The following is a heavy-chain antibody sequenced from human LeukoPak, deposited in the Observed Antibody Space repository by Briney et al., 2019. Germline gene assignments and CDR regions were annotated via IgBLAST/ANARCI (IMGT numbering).Heavy chain of an antibody. D-gene: IGHD4-17*01. Sequence: PSETLSLTCTVSGGSISSYSWSWIRPPAGKGLEWIGRNSTSVSTTSTPPLKSRVTMSVDTSKNQSSLKLSSVTAADTAVYYCAREVQDDYGDSPEGWFDPWGQGTLVTVSS. V-gene: IGHV4-4*07. CDR2: NSTSVST. CDR3: AREVQDDYGDSPEGWFDP. CDR1: GGSISSYS. J-gene: IGHJ5*02.